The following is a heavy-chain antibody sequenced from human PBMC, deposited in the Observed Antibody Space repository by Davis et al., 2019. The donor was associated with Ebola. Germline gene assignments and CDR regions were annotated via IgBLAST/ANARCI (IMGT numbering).Heavy chain of an antibody. CDR2: YYYTGST. D-gene: IGHD1-1*01. CDR1: GGFVSSGGYS. CDR3: AGETHWHKAWDAFDI. Sequence: SETLSLTCAVSGGFVSSGGYSWSWIRQPPGKGLEWIGYYYYTGSTYYNPSLKSRVTISVDTSKNQFSLKLSSVTAADTAVYYCAGETHWHKAWDAFDIWGQGTMVTVSS. V-gene: IGHV4-61*08. J-gene: IGHJ3*02.